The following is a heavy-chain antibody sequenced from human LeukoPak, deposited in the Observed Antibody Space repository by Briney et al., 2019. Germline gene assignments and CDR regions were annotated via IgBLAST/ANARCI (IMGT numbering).Heavy chain of an antibody. CDR1: GFTFGDYA. CDR3: TREWGYSGSYIDY. Sequence: PGGSLRLSCTASGFTFGDYAMSWVRQAPGKGLEWVGFIRSKAYGGTTEYAASVKGRFTISRDDSKSIAYLQMNSLKTEDTAVYYCTREWGYSGSYIDYWGQGTLVTVSS. J-gene: IGHJ4*02. D-gene: IGHD1-26*01. CDR2: IRSKAYGGTT. V-gene: IGHV3-49*04.